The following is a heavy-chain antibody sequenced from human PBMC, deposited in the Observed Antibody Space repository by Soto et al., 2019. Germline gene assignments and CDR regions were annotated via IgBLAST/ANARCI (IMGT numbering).Heavy chain of an antibody. V-gene: IGHV3-23*01. Sequence: HPGGSLRLSCAASGFTFSSYAMSWVRQAPGKGLEWVSAISGSGGSTYYADSVKGRFTISRDNSKNALYLQMNSLRAEDTAVYYCAKTPGRQQFSRPADYWGQGTLVTVSS. J-gene: IGHJ4*02. CDR1: GFTFSSYA. CDR3: AKTPGRQQFSRPADY. CDR2: ISGSGGST. D-gene: IGHD6-13*01.